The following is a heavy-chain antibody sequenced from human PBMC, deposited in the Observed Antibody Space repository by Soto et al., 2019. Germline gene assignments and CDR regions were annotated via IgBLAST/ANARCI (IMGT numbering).Heavy chain of an antibody. J-gene: IGHJ4*02. Sequence: PGGSLRLSCAASGFTFSSYGMHWVRQAPGKGLEWVAVISYDGSNKYYADSVKGRFTISRDNSKNTLYLQMNSLRAEDTAVYYCMVLAFDYWGQGTLVTVSS. D-gene: IGHD2-8*02. CDR1: GFTFSSYG. CDR3: MVLAFDY. V-gene: IGHV3-30*03. CDR2: ISYDGSNK.